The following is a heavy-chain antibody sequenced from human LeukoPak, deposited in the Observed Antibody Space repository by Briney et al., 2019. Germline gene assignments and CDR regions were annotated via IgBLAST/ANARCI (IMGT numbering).Heavy chain of an antibody. CDR2: ISGSGEST. J-gene: IGHJ4*02. D-gene: IGHD3-22*01. V-gene: IGHV3-23*01. CDR3: ANVLSSVYYPYYFDY. CDR1: GFTFSSYA. Sequence: GGPLRLSCAVSGFTFSSYAMSWLRQAQGKGLEWVSAISGSGESTYYADSVKGRFTTSRDNSKNTLYLQMNSLRAEDTAVYYCANVLSSVYYPYYFDYWGLGTLVTVSS.